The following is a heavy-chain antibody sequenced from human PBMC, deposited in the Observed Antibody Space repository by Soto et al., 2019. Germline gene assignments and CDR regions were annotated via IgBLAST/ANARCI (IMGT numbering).Heavy chain of an antibody. CDR3: AREVVSSSWKIRQNWFDP. CDR1: GGSISSYY. J-gene: IGHJ5*02. Sequence: PSETLSLTGTVSGGSISSYYWSWIRQPAGKGLEWTGRIYTSGSTNYNPSLKSRVTMSVDTSKNQFSLKLSSVTAADTAVYYCAREVVSSSWKIRQNWFDPWGQGTLVTVSS. V-gene: IGHV4-4*07. CDR2: IYTSGST. D-gene: IGHD6-13*01.